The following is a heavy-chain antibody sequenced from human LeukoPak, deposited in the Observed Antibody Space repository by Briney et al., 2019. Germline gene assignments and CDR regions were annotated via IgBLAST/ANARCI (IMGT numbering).Heavy chain of an antibody. V-gene: IGHV3-66*01. D-gene: IGHD6-19*01. CDR1: GFTVSSYD. Sequence: GGSLRLSCAASGFTVSSYDMSWVRQAPGKGLEWVSVIYSGDRTYYADSVKGRFTISRDNSKNTAYLQMNSLRGDDTAVYYCGTSSAWYRWDYWGQGTLVNVSS. CDR3: GTSSAWYRWDY. J-gene: IGHJ4*02. CDR2: IYSGDRT.